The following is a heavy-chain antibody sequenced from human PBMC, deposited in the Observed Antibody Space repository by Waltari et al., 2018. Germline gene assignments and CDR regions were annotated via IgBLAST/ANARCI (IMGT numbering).Heavy chain of an antibody. D-gene: IGHD5-12*01. J-gene: IGHJ5*02. Sequence: QVQLVQSGAEVKKPGASVKVSCKASGYTFTGYYLHWVRQAPGQGFEWMGRINPNSGGTNYAQKLQGRVTMTRDTSISTAYMELSRLRSDDTAVYYCARVKNVEDGYNYGRWFDPWGQGTLVTVSS. CDR3: ARVKNVEDGYNYGRWFDP. V-gene: IGHV1-2*06. CDR1: GYTFTGYY. CDR2: INPNSGGT.